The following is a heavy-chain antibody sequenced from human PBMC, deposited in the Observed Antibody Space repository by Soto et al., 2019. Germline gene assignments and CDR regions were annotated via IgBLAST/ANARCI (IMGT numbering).Heavy chain of an antibody. CDR1: GGSVSGYY. Sequence: SETLSLTCAVDGGSVSGYYWTWIRQSPGKGLEWIGYISNSGSTGYNPSLKTRLSMSVDRSKNQFTLRLTSVTAADTAVYFCATESGSTYGYFDYWGQGTQVTVSS. J-gene: IGHJ4*02. V-gene: IGHV4-59*06. D-gene: IGHD4-17*01. CDR2: ISNSGST. CDR3: ATESGSTYGYFDY.